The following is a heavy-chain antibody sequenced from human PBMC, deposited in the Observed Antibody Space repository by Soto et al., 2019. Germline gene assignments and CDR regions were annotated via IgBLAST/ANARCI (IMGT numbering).Heavy chain of an antibody. V-gene: IGHV1-46*01. CDR3: ARAPRRDDYGDYYYYGMDV. Sequence: GASVKVSCKVSGYTLTELSMHWVRQAPGQGLEWMGIINPSGGSTSYAQKFQGRVTMTRDTSTSTVYMELSSLRSEDTAVYYCARAPRRDDYGDYYYYGMDVWGQGTTVTVSS. CDR1: GYTLTELS. J-gene: IGHJ6*02. D-gene: IGHD4-17*01. CDR2: INPSGGST.